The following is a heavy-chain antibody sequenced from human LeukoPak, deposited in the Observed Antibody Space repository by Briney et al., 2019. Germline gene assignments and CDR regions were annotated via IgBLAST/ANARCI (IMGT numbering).Heavy chain of an antibody. CDR2: ISGSGTTT. CDR1: GFIFGSYA. CDR3: AKDPFRTRVSATDY. J-gene: IGHJ4*02. V-gene: IGHV3-23*01. D-gene: IGHD2-2*01. Sequence: GGSLRLSCAGSGFIFGSYAMSWVRQAPGKGLEWVSAISGSGTTTYYADSVKGRFTISRDNSNNTLYLQMNSLRAEDTAVYYCAKDPFRTRVSATDYWGQGTMVTVSS.